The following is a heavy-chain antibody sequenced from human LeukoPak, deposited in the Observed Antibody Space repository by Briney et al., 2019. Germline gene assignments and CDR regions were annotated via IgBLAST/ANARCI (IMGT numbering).Heavy chain of an antibody. Sequence: GGSLRLSCAASGFTFSSYAMSWVRQAPGKGLEWVSAISGSGGSTYYADSVKGRFTISRDNSKNTLHLQMNSLRAEDTAVYYCAKDRTDGDSSGYYPPDYWGQGTLVTVSS. J-gene: IGHJ4*02. V-gene: IGHV3-23*01. D-gene: IGHD3-22*01. CDR3: AKDRTDGDSSGYYPPDY. CDR1: GFTFSSYA. CDR2: ISGSGGST.